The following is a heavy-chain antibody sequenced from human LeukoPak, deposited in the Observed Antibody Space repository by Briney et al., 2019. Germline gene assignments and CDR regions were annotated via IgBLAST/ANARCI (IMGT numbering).Heavy chain of an antibody. CDR3: ARGAPPGADMDAFDI. CDR1: GVSISSSNW. J-gene: IGHJ3*02. CDR2: IYHSGST. D-gene: IGHD3-16*01. Sequence: SETLSLTCAVSGVSISSSNWWSWVRQPPGKGLEWIGEIYHSGSTNYNPSLKSRVTISVDKSKNQFSLKLSSVTAADTAVYYCARGAPPGADMDAFDIWGQGTMVTVSS. V-gene: IGHV4-4*02.